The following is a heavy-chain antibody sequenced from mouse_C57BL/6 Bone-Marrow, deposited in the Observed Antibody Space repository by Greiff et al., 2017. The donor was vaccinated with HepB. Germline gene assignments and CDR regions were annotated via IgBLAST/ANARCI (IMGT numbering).Heavy chain of an antibody. CDR2: ISSGGDFI. D-gene: IGHD1-1*01. V-gene: IGHV5-9-1*02. CDR3: TRGGYYYGSSNAMDY. CDR1: GFTFSSYA. Sequence: EVKLMESGEGLVKPGGSLKLSCAASGFTFSSYAMSWVRQTPEKRLEWVAYISSGGDFIYYADTVKGRFTISRDNARNPLYLQMSSLKSEDTAMYYCTRGGYYYGSSNAMDYWGQGTSVTVSS. J-gene: IGHJ4*01.